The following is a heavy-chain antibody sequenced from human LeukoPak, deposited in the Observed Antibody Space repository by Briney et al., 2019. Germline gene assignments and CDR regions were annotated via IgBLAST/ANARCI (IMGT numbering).Heavy chain of an antibody. V-gene: IGHV3-23*01. Sequence: GGSLRLSCAASRFTFSSYAMSWVRQAPGKGLEWVSAISGSGGSTYYADSVEGRFTISRDNSKNTLYLQMNSLRAEDTAVYYCAKGCRRIVGAVYFDYWGQGTLVTVSS. D-gene: IGHD1-26*01. CDR2: ISGSGGST. J-gene: IGHJ4*02. CDR3: AKGCRRIVGAVYFDY. CDR1: RFTFSSYA.